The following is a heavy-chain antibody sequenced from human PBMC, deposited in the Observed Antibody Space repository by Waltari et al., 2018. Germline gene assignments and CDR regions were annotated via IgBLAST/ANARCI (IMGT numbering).Heavy chain of an antibody. Sequence: EVQLVESGGGLVQPGGSLGLSCVTSGFTFSSYWMHWVRQVPGKGLVWVSRINSDGSTTSYADSVKGRFTISRDNAKNTLYLQMNSLRADDTSVYYCARAQLTMARNLALWGRGTLVTVSS. D-gene: IGHD3-10*01. CDR3: ARAQLTMARNLAL. V-gene: IGHV3-74*01. CDR1: GFTFSSYW. J-gene: IGHJ2*01. CDR2: INSDGSTT.